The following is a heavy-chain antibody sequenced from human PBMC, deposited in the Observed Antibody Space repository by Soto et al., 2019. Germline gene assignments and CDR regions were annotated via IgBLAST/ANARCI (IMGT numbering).Heavy chain of an antibody. Sequence: QVQLVESGGGVVQPGRSLRLSCAASVFTFSSYGMHWVRQAPGKGLEWVAVISYYGSNKYYADSVKGRFTISRDNSKNPLYLQMNSLRAEDTAVYYCAKGDFWSGYYTYYYGMDVWGQGTTVTVSS. CDR1: VFTFSSYG. V-gene: IGHV3-30*18. CDR2: ISYYGSNK. D-gene: IGHD3-3*01. J-gene: IGHJ6*02. CDR3: AKGDFWSGYYTYYYGMDV.